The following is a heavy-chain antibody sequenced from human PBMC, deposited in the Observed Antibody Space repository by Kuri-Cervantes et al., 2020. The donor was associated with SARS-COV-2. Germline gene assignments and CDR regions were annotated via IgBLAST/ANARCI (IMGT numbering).Heavy chain of an antibody. D-gene: IGHD3-16*02. Sequence: ASVKVSCKASGYTFTSYDINWVRQATGQGLEWMGWMNPNSGNTGYAQKLQGRVTMTTDTSTSTAYMELRSLRSDDTAVYYCARSNLGLSFDPWGQGTLVTVSS. CDR1: GYTFTSYD. J-gene: IGHJ5*02. CDR3: ARSNLGLSFDP. V-gene: IGHV1-8*02. CDR2: MNPNSGNT.